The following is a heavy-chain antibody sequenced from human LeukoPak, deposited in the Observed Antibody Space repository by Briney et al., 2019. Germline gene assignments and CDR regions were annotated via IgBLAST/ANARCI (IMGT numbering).Heavy chain of an antibody. CDR2: IRSDGSNA. J-gene: IGHJ3*02. CDR3: TKGQLWASGRAFDI. V-gene: IGHV3-30*02. CDR1: GFMFSEYG. Sequence: GGSLRLSCAASGFMFSEYGMHWVRQAPGEGLEWVAFIRSDGSNALYADSVKGRFTSSRDNTKNTVSLQMNSLRPEDTAVYYCTKGQLWASGRAFDIWGQGTMVTVSS. D-gene: IGHD3-16*01.